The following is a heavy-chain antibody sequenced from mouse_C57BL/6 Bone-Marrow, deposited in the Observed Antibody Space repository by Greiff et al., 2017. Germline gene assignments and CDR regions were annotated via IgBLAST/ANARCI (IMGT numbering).Heavy chain of an antibody. D-gene: IGHD2-5*01. CDR1: GYSITSGYY. Sequence: EVQLVESGPGLVKPSQSLSLTCSVTGYSITSGYYWNWIRQFPGNKLEWMGYISYDGSNNYNPSLKNRISITRDTSKNQFFLKLNSVTTEDTATYYCASRYSNYDYWGQGTTLTVSS. V-gene: IGHV3-6*01. J-gene: IGHJ2*01. CDR2: ISYDGSN. CDR3: ASRYSNYDY.